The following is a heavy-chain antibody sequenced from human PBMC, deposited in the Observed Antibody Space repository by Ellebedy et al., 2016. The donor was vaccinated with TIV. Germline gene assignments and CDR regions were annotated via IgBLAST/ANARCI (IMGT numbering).Heavy chain of an antibody. V-gene: IGHV3-23*01. J-gene: IGHJ4*02. CDR2: ISGPNT. Sequence: GESLKISCAASGFTVSSYGMSWVRQTPGKGLEWVSAISGPNTYYADSVKGRFTISRDNSKNIVYLQMSSLRGEDTAIYYCAREIFVSVPETLYLDGWGQGALVTASS. CDR3: AREIFVSVPETLYLDG. CDR1: GFTVSSYG. D-gene: IGHD5/OR15-5a*01.